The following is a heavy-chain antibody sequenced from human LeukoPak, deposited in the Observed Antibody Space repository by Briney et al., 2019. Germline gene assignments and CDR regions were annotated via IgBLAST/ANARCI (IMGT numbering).Heavy chain of an antibody. CDR2: ISYDGSNK. CDR3: ARGPTGLSIDY. V-gene: IGHV3-30*03. CDR1: GFTFGNAC. J-gene: IGHJ4*02. D-gene: IGHD3-16*02. Sequence: GGSLRLSCAASGFTFGNACMNWVRQAPGKGLEWVAVISYDGSNKYYADSVKGRFTISRDNSKNTLYLQMNSLRAEDTAVYCCARGPTGLSIDYWGQGTLVTVSS.